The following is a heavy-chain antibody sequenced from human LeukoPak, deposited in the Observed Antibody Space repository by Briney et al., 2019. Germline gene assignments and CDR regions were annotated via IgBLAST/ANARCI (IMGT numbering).Heavy chain of an antibody. Sequence: GGSLSLSCAASGFTFSTYWMYWVRQDPRKGLLWVSRIRPEGTTTAYADSVKGRFTISRDNAKNTLFLQMNSLSAEDTAVYYCARDLDWILFDYWGQGTLVTVSS. D-gene: IGHD3-9*01. CDR2: IRPEGTTT. CDR1: GFTFSTYW. CDR3: ARDLDWILFDY. J-gene: IGHJ4*02. V-gene: IGHV3-74*03.